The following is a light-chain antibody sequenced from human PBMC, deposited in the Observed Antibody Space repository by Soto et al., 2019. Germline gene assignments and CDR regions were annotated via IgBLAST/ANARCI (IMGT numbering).Light chain of an antibody. V-gene: IGKV3-20*01. J-gene: IGKJ4*02. CDR3: QRYSSFPMT. CDR1: QGVSSSY. Sequence: EIVLTQSPGTLSLSPGERATLSCRASQGVSSSYLAWYQQKPGQAPRLLIYGASSMPTGVPDRFSGSGSGTDFTLTISSLQPEDFAVYYCQRYSSFPMTFGRGTKVEIK. CDR2: GAS.